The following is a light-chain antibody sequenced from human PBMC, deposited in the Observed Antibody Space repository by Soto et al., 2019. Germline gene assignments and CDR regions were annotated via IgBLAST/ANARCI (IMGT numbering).Light chain of an antibody. CDR3: QQRSNWPPFT. CDR2: GAS. J-gene: IGKJ5*01. V-gene: IGKV3-11*01. Sequence: EVVLTQSPGTLSLSPGDRATLSCGASQSVTSKLAWYQQKPGQAPRLLISGASNRATGIPDRFSGSGSGTDFTLTISRLEPDDFAVYYCQQRSNWPPFTFGQGTRLEIK. CDR1: QSVTSK.